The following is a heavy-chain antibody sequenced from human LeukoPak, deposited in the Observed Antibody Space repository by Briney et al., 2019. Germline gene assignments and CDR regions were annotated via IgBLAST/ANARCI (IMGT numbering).Heavy chain of an antibody. J-gene: IGHJ6*02. V-gene: IGHV1-18*01. D-gene: IGHD3-10*01. CDR2: INTYNGNT. CDR3: ARDAPGLAYYYGLDV. CDR1: GYTFTSYG. Sequence: ASVKVSCKASGYTFTSYGISWVRQAPGQGLEWMGWINTYNGNTHYAQKLQGRVTMTTDTATSTAYMELRSLRSDDTAAYYCARDAPGLAYYYGLDVWGQGTTVTVPS.